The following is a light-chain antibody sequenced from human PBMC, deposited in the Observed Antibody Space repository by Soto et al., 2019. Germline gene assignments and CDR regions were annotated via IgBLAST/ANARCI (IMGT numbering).Light chain of an antibody. V-gene: IGLV1-44*01. J-gene: IGLJ2*01. CDR1: SSNIGSNT. Sequence: QSVLTQPPSASGTPGQRVTISCSGGSSNIGSNTVNWYQQLPGTAPKLLIYTNNQRPSGVPDRFSGSKSGTSVSLAITGLQAEDEADYYCQSYDGTSVIFGGGTKLTVL. CDR3: QSYDGTSVI. CDR2: TNN.